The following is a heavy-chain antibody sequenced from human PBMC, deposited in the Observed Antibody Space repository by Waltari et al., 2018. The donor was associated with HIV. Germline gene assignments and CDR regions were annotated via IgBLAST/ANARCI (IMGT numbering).Heavy chain of an antibody. CDR1: GFTFSSYW. Sequence: EVQLVESGGGLVQPGGSLRLSCAASGFTFSSYWMSWARQAPGEGLEWVANIKQDGSWKYYVDSVKGLFTISRDNAENSLYLQMNSLRAEDTAVYYCARGGFYGSGSKVNWGQGTLVTVSS. D-gene: IGHD3-10*01. CDR2: IKQDGSWK. CDR3: ARGGFYGSGSKVN. V-gene: IGHV3-7*04. J-gene: IGHJ4*02.